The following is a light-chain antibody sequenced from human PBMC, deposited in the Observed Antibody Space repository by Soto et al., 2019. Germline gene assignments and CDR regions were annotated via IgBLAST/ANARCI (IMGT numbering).Light chain of an antibody. CDR3: QQYNSYSRT. J-gene: IGKJ1*01. Sequence: DLQMTQSPSTLSASVGDRVTITCRASQSINNWMAWYQQKPGKAPKLLIYDASSLEGGVPSRFSGSGSGTEFTLTISSLQPDDFATYYCQQYNSYSRTFGQGTKVDIK. CDR1: QSINNW. CDR2: DAS. V-gene: IGKV1-5*01.